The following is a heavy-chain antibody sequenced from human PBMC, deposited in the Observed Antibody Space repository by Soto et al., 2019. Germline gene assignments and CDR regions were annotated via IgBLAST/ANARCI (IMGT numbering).Heavy chain of an antibody. J-gene: IGHJ5*02. CDR1: GGSISSSSYY. CDR2: IYYSGST. CDR3: ARNGVSIAAAQGWFDP. Sequence: SETLSLTCTVSGGSISSSSYYWGWIRQPPGKGLEWIGSIYYSGSTYYNPSLKSRVTISVDTSKNQFSLKLSSVTAADTAVYYCARNGVSIAAAQGWFDPWGQGTLVTVSS. V-gene: IGHV4-39*01. D-gene: IGHD6-13*01.